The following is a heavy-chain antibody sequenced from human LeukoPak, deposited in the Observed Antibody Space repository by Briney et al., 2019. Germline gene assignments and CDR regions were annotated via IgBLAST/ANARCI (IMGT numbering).Heavy chain of an antibody. J-gene: IGHJ5*02. V-gene: IGHV1-2*02. CDR1: GYTFTGYY. CDR3: ARDVGTDYYGSGSYYWFDP. Sequence: ASVKVSCKASGYTFTGYYMHWVRQAPGQGLEWTGWINPNSGGTNYAQKFQGRVTMTRDTSISTAYMELSRLRSDDTAVYYCARDVGTDYYGSGSYYWFDPWGQGTLVTVSS. D-gene: IGHD3-10*01. CDR2: INPNSGGT.